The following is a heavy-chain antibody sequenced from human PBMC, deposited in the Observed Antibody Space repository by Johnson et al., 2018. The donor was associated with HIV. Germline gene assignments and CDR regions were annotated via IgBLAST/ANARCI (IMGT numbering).Heavy chain of an antibody. J-gene: IGHJ3*02. CDR1: GFTLSHYW. D-gene: IGHD3-22*01. V-gene: IGHV3-7*01. Sequence: MLLVESGGGLVQPGGSLRLSCVPSGFTLSHYWMSWVRQSPGKGLEWVANINQDGSESYYVDSVKGRFTISRDNAKKSLYLQMSSLRGEDTAVYFCARDRRYYDSSGYYHDAFDIWGQGTMVTVSS. CDR3: ARDRRYYDSSGYYHDAFDI. CDR2: INQDGSES.